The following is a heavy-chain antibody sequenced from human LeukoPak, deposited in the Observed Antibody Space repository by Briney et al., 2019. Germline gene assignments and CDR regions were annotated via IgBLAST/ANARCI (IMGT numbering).Heavy chain of an antibody. J-gene: IGHJ3*02. Sequence: SETLSLTCTVSGGSISGYYWSWIRQPAGKGLEWIGRIYTSGSTNYNPSLKSRITMSVDTSKNQFSLKLSSVTAADTAVYYCARHIESGTNDAFDIWGQGTMVTVSS. CDR2: IYTSGST. CDR1: GGSISGYY. V-gene: IGHV4-4*07. D-gene: IGHD2-21*01. CDR3: ARHIESGTNDAFDI.